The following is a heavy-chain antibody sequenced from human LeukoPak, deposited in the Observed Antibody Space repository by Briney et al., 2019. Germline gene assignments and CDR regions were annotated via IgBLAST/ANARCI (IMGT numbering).Heavy chain of an antibody. J-gene: IGHJ4*02. CDR3: ARGGYNTYYFDY. V-gene: IGHV3-23*01. CDR2: ISGSGGST. CDR1: GFTFSTYA. D-gene: IGHD5-24*01. Sequence: PGGSLRLSCAASGFTFSTYAMSWVRQAPGKGLEWVSTISGSGGSTYYADSGKGRFTISRDNSKNTLYLQMNTLRAEDTAVHYCARGGYNTYYFDYWGQGTLVTVSS.